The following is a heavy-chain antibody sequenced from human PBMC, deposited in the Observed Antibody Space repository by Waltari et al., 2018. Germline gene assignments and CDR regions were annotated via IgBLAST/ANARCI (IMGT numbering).Heavy chain of an antibody. V-gene: IGHV3-53*01. Sequence: EVQLVESGGGLIQSGGSLRLSCAASGFTGSRNYMSWVRQAPGKGLEWVSVIYSGGSTYYADSVKGRFTISRDNSKNTLYLQMNSLRAEDTAVYYCARGPYGDQDGMDVWGQGTMVTVSS. CDR3: ARGPYGDQDGMDV. CDR1: GFTGSRNY. J-gene: IGHJ3*01. CDR2: IYSGGST. D-gene: IGHD2-21*02.